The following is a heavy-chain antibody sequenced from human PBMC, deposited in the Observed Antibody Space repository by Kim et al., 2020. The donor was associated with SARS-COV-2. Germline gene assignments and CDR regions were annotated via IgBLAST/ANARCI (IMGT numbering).Heavy chain of an antibody. CDR2: IKEDGSEK. Sequence: GGSLRLSCAASGFNFSDYWMIWVRQAPGKGLEWVANIKEDGSEKYYVDSVKGRFTISRDNANNSLYLQMNYLGGDDTAVYYCVRYESGRFDPWGQGTLVTVSS. J-gene: IGHJ5*02. CDR3: VRYESGRFDP. D-gene: IGHD3-16*01. CDR1: GFNFSDYW. V-gene: IGHV3-7*01.